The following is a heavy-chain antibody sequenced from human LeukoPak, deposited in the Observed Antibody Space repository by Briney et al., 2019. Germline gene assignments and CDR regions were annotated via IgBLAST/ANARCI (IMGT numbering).Heavy chain of an antibody. Sequence: GSLRLSCAVSGFPFTNYWMSWVRQAPGKGLEWVANIKEDGSVMYYVDSLKGRFTISRDSAQNSLYLQMNSLRVEDTAVYFCASDLWGSYSTGSYLDYWGQGALVTVSS. CDR1: GFPFTNYW. V-gene: IGHV3-7*01. D-gene: IGHD6-19*01. CDR2: IKEDGSVM. CDR3: ASDLWGSYSTGSYLDY. J-gene: IGHJ4*02.